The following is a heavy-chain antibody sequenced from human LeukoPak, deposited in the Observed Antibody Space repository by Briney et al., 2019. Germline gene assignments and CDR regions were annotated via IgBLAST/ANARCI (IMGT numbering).Heavy chain of an antibody. J-gene: IGHJ5*02. CDR3: AKLGIVGAVAAHP. V-gene: IGHV3-30*18. Sequence: GGSLRLSCAASGFTFSSYGMHWVRQAPGKGLEWVAVISCDGSNKYYADSVKGRFTISRDNSKNTLYLQMNSLRAEDTAVYYCAKLGIVGAVAAHPWGQGTLVTVSS. D-gene: IGHD6-19*01. CDR1: GFTFSSYG. CDR2: ISCDGSNK.